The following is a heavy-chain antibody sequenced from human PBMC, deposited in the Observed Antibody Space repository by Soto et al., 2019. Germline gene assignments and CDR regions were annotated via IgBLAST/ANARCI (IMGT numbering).Heavy chain of an antibody. CDR1: GVVLGSDAYY. D-gene: IGHD6-13*01. V-gene: IGHV4-61*08. Sequence: SETLSLTCTVSGVVLGSDAYYWSWIRQHPGKGLEWIGYIYYSGSTNYNPSLKSRVTISVDTSKNQFSLKLSSVTAADTAVYYCAREMAAAGTWGWFDPWGQGTLVTVSS. CDR3: AREMAAAGTWGWFDP. CDR2: IYYSGST. J-gene: IGHJ5*02.